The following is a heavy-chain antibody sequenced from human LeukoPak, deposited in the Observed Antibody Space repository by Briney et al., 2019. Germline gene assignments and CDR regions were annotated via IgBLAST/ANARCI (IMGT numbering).Heavy chain of an antibody. CDR2: ISSSSSYI. V-gene: IGHV3-21*01. D-gene: IGHD3-22*01. CDR3: ARLTGVKAEDSSGWTDAFDI. CDR1: GFTFSSYS. Sequence: GGSLRLSCAASGFTFSSYSMNWVRQAPGKGLEWVSSISSSSSYIYYADSVKGRFTISRDNAKNSLYLQVNSLRAEDTAVYYCARLTGVKAEDSSGWTDAFDIWGQGTMVTVSS. J-gene: IGHJ3*02.